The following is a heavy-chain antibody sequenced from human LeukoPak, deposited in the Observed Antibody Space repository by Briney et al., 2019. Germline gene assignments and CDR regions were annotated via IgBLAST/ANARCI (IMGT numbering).Heavy chain of an antibody. Sequence: SETLSLTCTVSGGSISSSNSYWGWIRQPPGKVLEWIGSFYYIGSTYYNTPLKSRVTISVDTSKNQFSLKLSSVTAADSGVYYCARNYQYTSSWYPTFDAFDIWGQXTMVSVSS. J-gene: IGHJ3*02. CDR2: FYYIGST. CDR3: ARNYQYTSSWYPTFDAFDI. CDR1: GGSISSSNSY. V-gene: IGHV4-39*01. D-gene: IGHD6-13*01.